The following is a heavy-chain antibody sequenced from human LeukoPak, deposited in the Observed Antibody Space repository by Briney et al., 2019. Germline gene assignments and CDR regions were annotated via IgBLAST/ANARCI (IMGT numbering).Heavy chain of an antibody. CDR1: GFTFSSYG. V-gene: IGHV3-33*01. Sequence: PGRSLRLSCAASGFTFSSYGMQWVRQAPGKGLEWVAVIWYDGSNKYYADSVKGRFTISRDNSKNTLYLQMNSLRAEDTAVYYWARAPGYGDYFDYWGQGTLVTVSS. D-gene: IGHD4-17*01. CDR2: IWYDGSNK. CDR3: ARAPGYGDYFDY. J-gene: IGHJ4*02.